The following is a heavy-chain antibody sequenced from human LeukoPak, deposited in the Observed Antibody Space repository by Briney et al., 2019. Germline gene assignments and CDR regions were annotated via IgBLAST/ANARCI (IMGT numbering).Heavy chain of an antibody. V-gene: IGHV3-48*01. Sequence: PGGSLRLSCAASGFTFSSYSMNWVRQAPGKGLEWVSYISSSSSTIYYADSVKGRFTISRDNAKNSLYLQMNSLRAEDTAVYYCAKAVAPSWELGPIDYWGQGTLVTVSS. CDR1: GFTFSSYS. CDR3: AKAVAPSWELGPIDY. CDR2: ISSSSSTI. D-gene: IGHD1-26*01. J-gene: IGHJ4*02.